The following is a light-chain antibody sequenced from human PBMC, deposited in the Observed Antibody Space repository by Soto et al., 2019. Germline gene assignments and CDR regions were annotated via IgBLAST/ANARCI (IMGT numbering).Light chain of an antibody. J-gene: IGKJ1*01. Sequence: DIQMTQSPSTLSASVGDRVIITCRASQSVSSWLAWYQQKPGKAPNLLIYDASSLESGVPSRFSGSGSGTEFTLTISSLQPDDFATYYCQPYQSSWTFGQGTKVEIK. CDR3: QPYQSSWT. CDR1: QSVSSW. V-gene: IGKV1-5*01. CDR2: DAS.